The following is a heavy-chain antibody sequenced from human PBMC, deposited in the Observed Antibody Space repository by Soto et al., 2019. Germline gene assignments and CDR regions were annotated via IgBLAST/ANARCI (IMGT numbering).Heavy chain of an antibody. Sequence: QVQLVQSGAEVKKPGSSVKVSCKASGGTFSSYAISWVRQAPGQGLEWMGGIIPIFGTANYAQKFQGRVTISADKSTSTDYMELSSLRSEDTAVYYCARSAHVLRVLEWLSLYYYGMDVWGQGTTVTVSS. D-gene: IGHD3-3*01. V-gene: IGHV1-69*06. CDR1: GGTFSSYA. J-gene: IGHJ6*02. CDR3: ARSAHVLRVLEWLSLYYYGMDV. CDR2: IIPIFGTA.